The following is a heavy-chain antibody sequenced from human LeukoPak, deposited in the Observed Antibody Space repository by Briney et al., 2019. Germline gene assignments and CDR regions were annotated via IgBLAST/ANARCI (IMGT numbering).Heavy chain of an antibody. CDR1: GGTFSSYA. D-gene: IGHD6-19*01. V-gene: IGHV1-69*04. Sequence: SVKVSCKASGGTFSSYAIRWVRQAPRQALEWMGRIIPILGIANYAQKFQGRVTMTRNTSISTAYMELSSLRSEDTAVYYCARMSLDSSGWYLISSRYYYGMDVWGQGTTVTVSS. CDR3: ARMSLDSSGWYLISSRYYYGMDV. J-gene: IGHJ6*02. CDR2: IIPILGIA.